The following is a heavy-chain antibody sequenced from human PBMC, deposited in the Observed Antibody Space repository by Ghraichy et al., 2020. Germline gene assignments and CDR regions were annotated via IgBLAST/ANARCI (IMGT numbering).Heavy chain of an antibody. Sequence: SETLSLTCTVSGGSISSYYWSWIRQPPGKGLEWIGYIYYSGSTNYNPSLKSRVTISVDTSKNQFSLKLSSVTAADTAVYYCARDVDGSGSYYWGHWFDPWGQGTLVTVSS. D-gene: IGHD3-10*01. CDR3: ARDVDGSGSYYWGHWFDP. V-gene: IGHV4-59*01. CDR1: GGSISSYY. J-gene: IGHJ5*02. CDR2: IYYSGST.